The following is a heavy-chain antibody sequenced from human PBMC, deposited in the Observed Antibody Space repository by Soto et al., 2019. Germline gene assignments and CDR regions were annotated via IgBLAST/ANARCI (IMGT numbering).Heavy chain of an antibody. Sequence: EVQLVESGGGLVQPGGSLRLSCAASGFTFNSYSMNWVRQAPGKGLEWVSYISSSSTTKYYTDSVKGRFTISKDNAKNSQQLQMTSLRDDDTATYYCASPSSGSENWFDPWDQRTLVTVSS. CDR1: GFTFNSYS. CDR2: ISSSSTTK. D-gene: IGHD6-19*01. CDR3: ASPSSGSENWFDP. V-gene: IGHV3-48*02. J-gene: IGHJ5*02.